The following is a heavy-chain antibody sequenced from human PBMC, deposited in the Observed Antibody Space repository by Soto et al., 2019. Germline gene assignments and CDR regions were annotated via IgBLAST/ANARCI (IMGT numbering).Heavy chain of an antibody. J-gene: IGHJ6*02. CDR1: GGTFSSYA. Sequence: QVQLVQSGAEVKKPGSSVKVSCKASGGTFSSYAISWVRQAPGQGLEWMGGIITIFGTANYAQKFQGRVTITADKSTSTAYMALSSLRSEDTAVYYCESTHYYYYYGMDVWGQGTTVTVSS. CDR2: IITIFGTA. V-gene: IGHV1-69*06. CDR3: ESTHYYYYYGMDV.